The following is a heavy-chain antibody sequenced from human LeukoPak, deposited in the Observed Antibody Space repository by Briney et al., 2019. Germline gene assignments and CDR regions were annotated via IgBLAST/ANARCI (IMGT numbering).Heavy chain of an antibody. CDR3: VRGSHRDWFDP. V-gene: IGHV3-23*01. J-gene: IGHJ5*02. CDR2: ISGSGTNT. D-gene: IGHD3-16*01. Sequence: PGGSLRLSCAASGFTFSSYTMNWVRQAPGRGLEWVSGISGSGTNTYYADSVKGRFTISRDNSKSTLYMQMNSLRAEDTAVYYCVRGSHRDWFDPWGQGTLVTVSS. CDR1: GFTFSSYT.